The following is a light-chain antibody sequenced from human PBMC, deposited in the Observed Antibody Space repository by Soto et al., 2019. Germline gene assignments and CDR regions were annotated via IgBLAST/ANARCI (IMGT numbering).Light chain of an antibody. CDR2: VAS. V-gene: IGKV1-27*01. Sequence: DIQMTQSPSSLSASVGDRVTITCRASQGISNYLAWYQQQPGKVPKLLIYVASTLQSGVPSRFSGSGSGTDFTLTISSLQHEDVATYYCQKYNSAPWTLGQGTKVEIK. CDR3: QKYNSAPWT. J-gene: IGKJ1*01. CDR1: QGISNY.